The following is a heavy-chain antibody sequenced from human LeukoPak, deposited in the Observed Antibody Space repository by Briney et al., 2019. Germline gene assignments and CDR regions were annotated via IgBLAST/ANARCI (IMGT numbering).Heavy chain of an antibody. V-gene: IGHV1-46*01. CDR2: INPSGGST. Sequence: ASVKVSCKASGYTFTSYYMHWVRQAPGQGLEWMGIINPSGGSTSYAQKFQGRVTMTRDTSTSTVYMEQSSLRSEDTAVYYCARDRVGEDTAMVTPEYYYYYGMDVWGQGTTVTVSS. CDR1: GYTFTSYY. J-gene: IGHJ6*02. CDR3: ARDRVGEDTAMVTPEYYYYYGMDV. D-gene: IGHD5-18*01.